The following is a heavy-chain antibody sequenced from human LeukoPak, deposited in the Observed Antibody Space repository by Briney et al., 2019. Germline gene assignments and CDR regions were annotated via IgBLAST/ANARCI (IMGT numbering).Heavy chain of an antibody. Sequence: PSETLSLTCSVSGGSMSSYYWSWIRQPPGKGLEWIGYIYYSGSTHYNPSLKSRVTISVDTSKDLFSLKLSSVTAADTAVYYCARRLPKWLQLFDYWGQGTLVTVSS. CDR2: IYYSGST. D-gene: IGHD5-24*01. J-gene: IGHJ4*02. V-gene: IGHV4-59*08. CDR3: ARRLPKWLQLFDY. CDR1: GGSMSSYY.